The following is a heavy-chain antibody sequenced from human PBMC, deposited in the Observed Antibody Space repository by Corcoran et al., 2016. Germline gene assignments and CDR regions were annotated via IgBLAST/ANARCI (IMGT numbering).Heavy chain of an antibody. CDR1: GYTFTSYA. J-gene: IGHJ4*02. CDR3: ARGSGSSFYRHYFDY. Sequence: QVQLVQSGAEVKKPGASVKVSCKASGYTFTSYAMHWVRQAPGQRLEWMGWINAGNGNTKYSQKFQGRVTITRDTSASTAYMELSSLRSEDTAVYYCARGSGSSFYRHYFDYWGQVTLVTVSS. D-gene: IGHD1-26*01. CDR2: INAGNGNT. V-gene: IGHV1-3*01.